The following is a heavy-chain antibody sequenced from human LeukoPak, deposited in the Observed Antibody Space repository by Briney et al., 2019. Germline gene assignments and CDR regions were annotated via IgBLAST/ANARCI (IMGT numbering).Heavy chain of an antibody. CDR3: ARDRGYSSFDY. V-gene: IGHV3-7*01. J-gene: IGHJ4*02. CDR2: VNPDGSKV. Sequence: GGSLRLSCAAYGFTFSNSWMTWVRQAPGKDLEWVATVNPDGSKVAYVGSVKGRFTISRDNAKNSVYLQMSSLRVEETGVFYCARDRGYSSFDYWGQGALVAVSS. CDR1: GFTFSNSW. D-gene: IGHD2-15*01.